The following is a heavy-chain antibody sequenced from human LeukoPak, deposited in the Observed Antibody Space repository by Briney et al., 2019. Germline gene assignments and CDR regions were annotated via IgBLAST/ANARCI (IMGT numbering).Heavy chain of an antibody. Sequence: RGSLRLSCAASGFTFSTYGMHWVRQAPGKGLEWVAFIRFDGTNKYYADSVKGRFTISRDNSKNTLYLQMNSLRAEGTAVYYCAKAGFAYSGYDSGYYFDYWGQGTLVTVSS. CDR3: AKAGFAYSGYDSGYYFDY. D-gene: IGHD5-12*01. CDR2: IRFDGTNK. CDR1: GFTFSTYG. J-gene: IGHJ4*02. V-gene: IGHV3-30*02.